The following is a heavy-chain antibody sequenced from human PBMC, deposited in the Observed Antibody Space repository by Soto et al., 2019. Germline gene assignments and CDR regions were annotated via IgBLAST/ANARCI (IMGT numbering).Heavy chain of an antibody. J-gene: IGHJ6*03. CDR3: ARASGDHYMDV. CDR2: IIPTLGIA. V-gene: IGHV1-69*02. Sequence: ASVKVSCKASGGTFSSYTISWVRQAPGQGLEWMGRIIPTLGIANYAQKFQGRVTITADKSTSTAYMELSSLRSEDTAVYYCARASGDHYMDVWGKGTTVTVSS. CDR1: GGTFSSYT.